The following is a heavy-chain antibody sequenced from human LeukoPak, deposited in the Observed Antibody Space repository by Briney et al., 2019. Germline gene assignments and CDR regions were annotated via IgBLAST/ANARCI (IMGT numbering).Heavy chain of an antibody. CDR2: ISSSSSYI. CDR3: ARGRDGYNWGLRAFDI. CDR1: GFTFSSYS. V-gene: IGHV3-21*01. Sequence: GGSLRLSCAASGFTFSSYSMNWVRQAPGKGLEWVSSISSSSSYIYYADSVKGRFTISRENDKNSLYLQMNSLRAGDTAVYYCARGRDGYNWGLRAFDIWGQGTMVTVSS. J-gene: IGHJ3*02. D-gene: IGHD5-24*01.